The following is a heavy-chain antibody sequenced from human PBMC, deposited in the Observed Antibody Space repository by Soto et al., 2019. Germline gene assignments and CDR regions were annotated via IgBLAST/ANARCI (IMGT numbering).Heavy chain of an antibody. V-gene: IGHV4-31*03. CDR1: GGSVSSGAHY. CDR3: ARAPDRTVAFDV. Sequence: SETLSLTCTVSGGSVSSGAHYWSWIRQHPGKGLEWIGYIYYRGATYYSPSLRGRITISSDTSKNQFSLKLSSVTAADTAVYYCARAPDRTVAFDVWGQGTLVTVSS. D-gene: IGHD4-17*01. CDR2: IYYRGAT. J-gene: IGHJ4*02.